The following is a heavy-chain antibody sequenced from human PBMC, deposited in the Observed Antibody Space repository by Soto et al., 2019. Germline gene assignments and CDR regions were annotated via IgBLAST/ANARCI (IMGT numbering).Heavy chain of an antibody. D-gene: IGHD6-19*01. V-gene: IGHV4-39*01. CDR3: ARHDGFSSGWIFDY. CDR2: IYYHGNT. J-gene: IGHJ4*01. Sequence: PSETLSLTCAASGGPITSRTYSWVWIRQPPGKTLEWIGTIYYHGNTYSNPSLKSRVTISVDTSNNQLSLKLRSVTAADTAVHYSARHDGFSSGWIFDYWGHGTLVTVSS. CDR1: GGPITSRTYS.